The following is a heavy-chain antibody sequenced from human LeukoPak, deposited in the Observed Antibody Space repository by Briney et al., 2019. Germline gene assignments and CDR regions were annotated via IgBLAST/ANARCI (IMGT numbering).Heavy chain of an antibody. CDR3: ARHEGSIAVAGGDY. V-gene: IGHV3-23*01. CDR1: GFTFSSYA. CDR2: ISGSGSTI. D-gene: IGHD6-19*01. Sequence: GGSLRLSCAASGFTFSSYAMSWVRQAPGKGLEWVSAISGSGSTIQYADSVKGRFTISRDNAKKSLYLQMNSLGAEDTAVYYCARHEGSIAVAGGDYWGRGALVTVSS. J-gene: IGHJ4*02.